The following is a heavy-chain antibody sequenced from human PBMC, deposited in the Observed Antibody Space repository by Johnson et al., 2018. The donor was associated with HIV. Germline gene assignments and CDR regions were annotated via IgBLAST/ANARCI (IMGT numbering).Heavy chain of an antibody. CDR3: ARACRDGYTCDAFDI. Sequence: EVQVLESGGGLVQPGGSLRLSCAASGFTVSSYYMSWVRQAPGKGLEWVSVLFSGGTTYYADSVKGRFTISRDNSKNTLYLQMNSLRAEDTAVYYCARACRDGYTCDAFDIWGQGTMVTVSS. CDR2: LFSGGTT. CDR1: GFTVSSYY. D-gene: IGHD5-24*01. J-gene: IGHJ3*02. V-gene: IGHV3-66*01.